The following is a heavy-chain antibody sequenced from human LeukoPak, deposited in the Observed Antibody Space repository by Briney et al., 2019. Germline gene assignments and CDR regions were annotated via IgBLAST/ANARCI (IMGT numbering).Heavy chain of an antibody. V-gene: IGHV1-2*02. CDR1: GYTFTGYY. D-gene: IGHD4/OR15-4a*01. CDR3: ARFRYDYGDGPDY. CDR2: INPNSGGT. J-gene: IGHJ4*02. Sequence: ASVKVSCKASGYTFTGYYMHWVRQAPGQGLEWMGWINPNSGGTNYAQKFQGRVTMTRDTSISTAYMELSSLRSEDTAVYYCARFRYDYGDGPDYWGQGTLVTVSS.